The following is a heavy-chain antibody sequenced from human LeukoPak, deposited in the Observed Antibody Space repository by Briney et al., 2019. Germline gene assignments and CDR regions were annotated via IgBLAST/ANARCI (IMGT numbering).Heavy chain of an antibody. CDR2: VNLQGST. D-gene: IGHD6-25*01. V-gene: IGHV4-4*02. CDR3: AREGGPYRPLDY. J-gene: IGHJ4*02. CDR1: GGSITSTNY. Sequence: PSGTLSLTCGVSGGSITSTNYWTWVRQPPGKGLEWIGEVNLQGSTNHNPSLVGRVAISVDMSENHISLQLTSVTAADTAVYYCAREGGPYRPLDYSGQGTLVTVSS.